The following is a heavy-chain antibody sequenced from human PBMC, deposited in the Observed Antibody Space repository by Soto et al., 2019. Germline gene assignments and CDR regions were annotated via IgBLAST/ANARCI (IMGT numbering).Heavy chain of an antibody. Sequence: GGSLRLSCAASGFTFSSYAMSWVRQAPGKGLEWVSAITNSGGDTYHSDSVKGRFTISRDNTQSTLYLQMNSLRAEDTALYYCAKGSASSRPYYFDYWGQGALVTGSS. CDR1: GFTFSSYA. CDR3: AKGSASSRPYYFDY. V-gene: IGHV3-23*01. CDR2: ITNSGGDT. D-gene: IGHD2-2*01. J-gene: IGHJ4*02.